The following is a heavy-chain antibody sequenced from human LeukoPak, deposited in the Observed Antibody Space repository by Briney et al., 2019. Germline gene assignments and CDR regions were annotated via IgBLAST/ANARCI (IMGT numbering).Heavy chain of an antibody. D-gene: IGHD6-13*01. CDR1: GGSISSYY. V-gene: IGHV4-59*08. Sequence: SETLSLTCTVSGGSISSYYWSWIRQPPGKGLEWIGYIYYSGSTNYNPSLKRRVTISVDTSKNQFSLKLSSVTAADTAVYYCARQRGSRSSWYFAYWGQGTLVTVSS. CDR3: ARQRGSRSSWYFAY. CDR2: IYYSGST. J-gene: IGHJ4*02.